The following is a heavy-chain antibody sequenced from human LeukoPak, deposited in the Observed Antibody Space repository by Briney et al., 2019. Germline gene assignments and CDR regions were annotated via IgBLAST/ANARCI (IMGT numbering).Heavy chain of an antibody. D-gene: IGHD3-10*01. V-gene: IGHV1-2*02. Sequence: GASVKVSFKASGYTFTGYYMHWVRQAPGQGLEWMGWINPSSGGTNYAQKFQGRVTMTRDTSISTAYMELSRLRSDDTAVYYCARGGAMVRGVIIGYYYGMDVWGQGTTVTVSS. CDR2: INPSSGGT. CDR3: ARGGAMVRGVIIGYYYGMDV. CDR1: GYTFTGYY. J-gene: IGHJ6*02.